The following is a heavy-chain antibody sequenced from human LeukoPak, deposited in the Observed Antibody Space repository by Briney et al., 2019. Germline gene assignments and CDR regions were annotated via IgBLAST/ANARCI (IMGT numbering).Heavy chain of an antibody. D-gene: IGHD2-2*01. V-gene: IGHV3-21*04. J-gene: IGHJ4*02. CDR3: ARDLIASGYQLPKSTRFDY. CDR1: GFTFRTYG. CDR2: ISSSGSYI. Sequence: GGSLRLSCAASGFTFRTYGMNWVRQAPGKGLEWVSFISSSGSYIYYADSVKGRFTISRDNAKNSLYLQMNSLRAEDTAVYYCARDLIASGYQLPKSTRFDYWGQGTLVTVSS.